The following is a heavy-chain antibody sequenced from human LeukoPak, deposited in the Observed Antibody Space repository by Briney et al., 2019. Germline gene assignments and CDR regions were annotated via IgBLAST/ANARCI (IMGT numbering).Heavy chain of an antibody. V-gene: IGHV1-2*02. CDR3: ARVSEDRDY. D-gene: IGHD3-22*01. Sequence: EASVTVSCKASGYTFTGYYMHWVRQAPGQGLEWMGWINPNSGGTNYAQKFQGRVTMTRDTSISTAYMELSRLRSDDTAVYYCARVSEDRDYWGQGTLVTVSS. CDR1: GYTFTGYY. J-gene: IGHJ4*02. CDR2: INPNSGGT.